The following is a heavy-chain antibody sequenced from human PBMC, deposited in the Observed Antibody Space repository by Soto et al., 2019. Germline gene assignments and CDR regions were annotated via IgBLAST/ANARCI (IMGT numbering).Heavy chain of an antibody. J-gene: IGHJ4*02. D-gene: IGHD3-10*01. CDR1: GYTFTNFH. CDR2: MNPYSGDT. Sequence: QVQLVQSGAEGRKPGASVKVSCKASGYTFTNFHFNWVRQATGQGLEGIGWMNPYSGDTGYAQNFQGRVTMTRDTAINTAYMEMTSLTSDDKAVYYCARGSPGPVDHWGQGTPVTVSS. V-gene: IGHV1-8*02. CDR3: ARGSPGPVDH.